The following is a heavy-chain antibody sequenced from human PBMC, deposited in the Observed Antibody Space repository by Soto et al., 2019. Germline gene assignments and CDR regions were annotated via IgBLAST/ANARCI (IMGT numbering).Heavy chain of an antibody. CDR3: ARDNLVVVPAAKSTYYYYYGMDV. D-gene: IGHD2-2*01. CDR1: GGTFSSYA. Sequence: SVKVSCKASGGTFSSYAISWVRQAPGQGLEWMGGVIPIFGTANYAQKFQGRVTITADESTSTAYMELSSLRSEDTAVYYCARDNLVVVPAAKSTYYYYYGMDVWGPGTTATVSS. V-gene: IGHV1-69*13. CDR2: VIPIFGTA. J-gene: IGHJ6*02.